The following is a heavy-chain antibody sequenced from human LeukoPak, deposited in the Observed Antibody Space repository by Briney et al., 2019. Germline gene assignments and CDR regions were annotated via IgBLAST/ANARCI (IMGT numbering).Heavy chain of an antibody. CDR3: ARERGGYDLRYYYYYMDV. Sequence: GGSLRLSCAASGFTFSSYEMNWVRQAPGKGLEWVSYISSSGSTIYYADSVKGRFTISRDNAKNSLYLQMNSLRAEDTAVYYCARERGGYDLRYYYYYMDVWGKGTTVTISS. V-gene: IGHV3-48*03. J-gene: IGHJ6*03. D-gene: IGHD5-12*01. CDR1: GFTFSSYE. CDR2: ISSSGSTI.